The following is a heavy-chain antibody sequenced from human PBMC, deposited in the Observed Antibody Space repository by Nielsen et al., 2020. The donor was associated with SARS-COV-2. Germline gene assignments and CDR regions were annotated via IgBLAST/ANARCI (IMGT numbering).Heavy chain of an antibody. CDR3: AKDWTAIVVVPSGGVDY. CDR2: ISYDGSNK. Sequence: GESLKISCAASGFTFSTYGMHWVRQAPGKGLEWVAAISYDGSNKYYVGSVKGRFTISRGNSKNTLYLQMSSLREEDTAVYYCAKDWTAIVVVPSGGVDYWGQGTLVTVSS. J-gene: IGHJ4*02. V-gene: IGHV3-30*18. CDR1: GFTFSTYG. D-gene: IGHD2-15*01.